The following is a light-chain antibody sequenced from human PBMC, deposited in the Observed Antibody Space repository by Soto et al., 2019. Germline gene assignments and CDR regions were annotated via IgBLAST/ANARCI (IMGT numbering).Light chain of an antibody. V-gene: IGKV3-15*01. Sequence: ELVMTQSPATLSASPGERATLSCRASQSVSSNLAWYQQKPGQAPRPLIYGASTRATGIPARFSGSGSGTEFTLTISSLQSEDFAVYYCQQYNNWPPWTFGQGTKVEIK. CDR3: QQYNNWPPWT. CDR1: QSVSSN. CDR2: GAS. J-gene: IGKJ1*01.